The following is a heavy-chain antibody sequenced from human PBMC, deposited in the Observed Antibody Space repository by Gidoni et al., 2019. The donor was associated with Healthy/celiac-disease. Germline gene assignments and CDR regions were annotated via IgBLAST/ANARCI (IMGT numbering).Heavy chain of an antibody. Sequence: QVQLPESGPGLVKPSQTLSLTCAVSGGPIRSGGYHWSWIRQPPGKGLEWIGYIYCRGSTYYNPSLKSRVTISVDTSKNQFSLKLSSVTAADTAVYYCARDSPGADAFDIWGQGTMVTVSS. V-gene: IGHV4-30-4*08. D-gene: IGHD2-21*01. J-gene: IGHJ3*02. CDR3: ARDSPGADAFDI. CDR1: GGPIRSGGYH. CDR2: IYCRGST.